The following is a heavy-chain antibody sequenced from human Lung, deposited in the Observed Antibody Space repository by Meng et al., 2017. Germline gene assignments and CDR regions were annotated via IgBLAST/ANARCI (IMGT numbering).Heavy chain of an antibody. CDR3: ARGPTTMAHDFDY. CDR2: INHSGST. J-gene: IGHJ4*02. CDR1: GGSFSDYY. D-gene: IGHD4-11*01. V-gene: IGHV4-34*01. Sequence: QQWVSGLLKPSETLSLTCVVSGGSFSDYYWSWIRQPPGKGLEWIGEINHSGSTNYNPSLESRATISVDTSQNNLSLKLSSVTAADSAVYYCARGPTTMAHDFDYWGQGTLVTVSS.